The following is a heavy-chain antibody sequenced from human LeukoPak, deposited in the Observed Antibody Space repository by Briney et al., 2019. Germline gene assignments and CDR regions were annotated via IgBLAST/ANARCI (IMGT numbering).Heavy chain of an antibody. CDR1: GYTFTGYY. Sequence: GASVKVSCKASGYTFTGYYMHWVRQASGQGLEWMGWINPNSGGTNYAQKFQGRVTMTRDTSISTAYMELSRLRSDDTAVYYCARGGRGPRYSSSWYLGYWGQGTLVTVSS. V-gene: IGHV1-2*02. D-gene: IGHD6-13*01. CDR3: ARGGRGPRYSSSWYLGY. CDR2: INPNSGGT. J-gene: IGHJ4*02.